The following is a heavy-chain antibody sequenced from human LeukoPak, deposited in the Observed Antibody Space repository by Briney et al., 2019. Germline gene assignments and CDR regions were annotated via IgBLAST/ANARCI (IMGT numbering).Heavy chain of an antibody. CDR3: AKDVGSTIDTSGYYYRNRKGAFDI. CDR2: IRYDGSNK. Sequence: GGSLRLSCAASGFTFSSYGMHWVRQALGKGLEWVAFIRYDGSNKYYTGSVKGRFTISRDNSKNTLYLQMSSLRAEDTALYYCAKDVGSTIDTSGYYYRNRKGAFDIWGQGTVVTVSS. J-gene: IGHJ3*02. D-gene: IGHD3-22*01. V-gene: IGHV3-30*02. CDR1: GFTFSSYG.